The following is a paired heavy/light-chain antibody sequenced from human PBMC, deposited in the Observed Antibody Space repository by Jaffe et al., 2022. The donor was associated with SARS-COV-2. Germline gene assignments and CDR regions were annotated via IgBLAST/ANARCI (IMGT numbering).Light chain of an antibody. Sequence: QSVLTQPPSASGTPGQRVTISCSGSSSNIGINTVNWYQQLPGTAPKLLIYSNNQRPSGVPDRFSGSKSGTSASLAISGLQSEDEADYYCAAWDDSLTGPVFGGGTKLTVL. J-gene: IGLJ3*02. V-gene: IGLV1-44*01. CDR3: AAWDDSLTGPV. CDR2: SNN. CDR1: SSNIGINT.
Heavy chain of an antibody. V-gene: IGHV4-39*01. CDR1: GGSIGSGSYY. CDR2: VYYSGST. J-gene: IGHJ4*02. D-gene: IGHD3-22*01. CDR3: ARYYDSGGQYYYFDY. Sequence: QLQLQESGPGLVKPSETLSLTCTVSGGSIGSGSYYWGWIRQSPGQGLEWIGTVYYSGSTYYNPSLKGRVIISVDTSKNQFSLKLSSVTAADSAVYYCARYYDSGGQYYYFDYWGQGSLVTVSS.